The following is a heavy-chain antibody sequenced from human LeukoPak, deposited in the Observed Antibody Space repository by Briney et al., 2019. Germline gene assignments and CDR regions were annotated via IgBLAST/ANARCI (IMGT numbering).Heavy chain of an antibody. CDR2: ISSSSSYI. Sequence: GGSLRLSCAASGFTFSSYSMNWVRQAPGKGLEWVSSISSSSSYIYYADSVKGRFTISRDNAKNSLYLQMNSLRAEDTAVYYCARGTAAAGTSFDYWGQGTLVTVSS. J-gene: IGHJ4*02. CDR3: ARGTAAAGTSFDY. D-gene: IGHD6-13*01. V-gene: IGHV3-21*01. CDR1: GFTFSSYS.